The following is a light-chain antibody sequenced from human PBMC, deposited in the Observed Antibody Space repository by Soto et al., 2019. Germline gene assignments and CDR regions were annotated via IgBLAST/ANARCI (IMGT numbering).Light chain of an antibody. Sequence: QSAPTQPRSVSGSPGQSVTISCTGTSSDVGGFNSVSWYQQHPGKAPKLMIYDVNKRPSGVPDRFSGSKSGSTASLTISGLQAEDEADYYCCSYAGSYSYAFATGTKVTVL. J-gene: IGLJ1*01. V-gene: IGLV2-11*01. CDR3: CSYAGSYSYA. CDR1: SSDVGGFNS. CDR2: DVN.